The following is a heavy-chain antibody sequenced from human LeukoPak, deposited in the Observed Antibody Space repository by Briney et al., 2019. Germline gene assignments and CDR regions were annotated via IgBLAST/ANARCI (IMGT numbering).Heavy chain of an antibody. V-gene: IGHV3-21*01. J-gene: IGHJ5*01. CDR2: ISTTSAYI. D-gene: IGHD6-19*01. Sequence: GGSLRLSCAASGFALSHYSLTWVRQAPGKGPEWVSSISTTSAYIHYAESVKGRFSISRDNIDNVVYLQMNSLRGEDTAVYYRARVAVAGPTGWFDSWGQGTLVTVSS. CDR1: GFALSHYS. CDR3: ARVAVAGPTGWFDS.